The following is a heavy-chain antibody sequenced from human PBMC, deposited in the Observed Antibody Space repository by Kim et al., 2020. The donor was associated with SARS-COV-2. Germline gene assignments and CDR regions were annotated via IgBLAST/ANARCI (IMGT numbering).Heavy chain of an antibody. CDR2: INSDGSST. Sequence: GGSLSLSCAASGFTFSSYWMHWVRQAPGKGLVWVSCINSDGSSTSYADSVKGRFTISRDNAKNTLYLQMYSLRAEDTAVYYCARDPTHGLRGMVRGLNDAVDIWGQGKIVTVSS. CDR1: GFTFSSYW. J-gene: IGHJ3*02. V-gene: IGHV3-74*01. CDR3: ARDPTHGLRGMVRGLNDAVDI. D-gene: IGHD3-10*01.